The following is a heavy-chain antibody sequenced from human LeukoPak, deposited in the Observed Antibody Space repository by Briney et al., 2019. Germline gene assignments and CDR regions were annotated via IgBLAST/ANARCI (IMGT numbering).Heavy chain of an antibody. CDR1: GGSIRTDGSY. CDR3: ARLFTRAWEYRYGMDV. Sequence: PSETLSLNCTVSGGSIRTDGSYWAWIRQPPGKGLEWTGSIYIDGITHYNSSLQSRLTLSIDTSKNQFSLKLTPVTAPDTAVFYCARLFTRAWEYRYGMDVWGQGTAVTVSS. J-gene: IGHJ6*02. V-gene: IGHV4-39*01. CDR2: IYIDGIT. D-gene: IGHD1-26*01.